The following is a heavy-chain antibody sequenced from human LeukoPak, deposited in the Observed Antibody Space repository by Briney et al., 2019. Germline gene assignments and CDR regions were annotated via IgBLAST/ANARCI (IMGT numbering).Heavy chain of an antibody. CDR1: GGSFSGYY. CDR2: IYSSGST. J-gene: IGHJ6*03. V-gene: IGHV4-59*01. CDR3: ARVFDSGSQAYFYYMDV. Sequence: PSETLSLTCAVYGGSFSGYYWSRIRQPPGKGLEWIGYIYSSGSTNYNPSLKSRVTMSVDTSKNQFSLKVSSVTAADTAVYYCARVFDSGSQAYFYYMDVWGKGTTVTISS. D-gene: IGHD3-10*01.